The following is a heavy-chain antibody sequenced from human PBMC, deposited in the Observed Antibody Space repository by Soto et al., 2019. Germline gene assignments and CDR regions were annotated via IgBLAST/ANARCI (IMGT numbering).Heavy chain of an antibody. CDR3: ARIVGADRRWFDP. D-gene: IGHD1-26*01. V-gene: IGHV1-18*04. CDR2: ISAYNGNT. CDR1: GYTFTGYY. Sequence: ASVKVSCKASGYTFTGYYMHWVRQAPGQGLEWMGWISAYNGNTNYAQKLQGRVTMTTDTSTSTAYMELRSLRSDDTAVYYCARIVGADRRWFDPWGQGTLVTVPQ. J-gene: IGHJ5*02.